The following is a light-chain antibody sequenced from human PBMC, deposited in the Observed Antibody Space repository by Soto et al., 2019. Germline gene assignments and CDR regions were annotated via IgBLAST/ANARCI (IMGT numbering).Light chain of an antibody. V-gene: IGKV3-20*01. CDR1: QSVTSNY. J-gene: IGKJ1*01. CDR2: GAS. Sequence: EVVLTQSPATLSLSPGEGATLSCEASQSVTSNYLAWYQQKPGQAPRLLIFGASIRATGIPDRFIGSGSGTDFTLTISRLEPEDFAVYYCQHYVTSLTTFGQGTKVDIK. CDR3: QHYVTSLTT.